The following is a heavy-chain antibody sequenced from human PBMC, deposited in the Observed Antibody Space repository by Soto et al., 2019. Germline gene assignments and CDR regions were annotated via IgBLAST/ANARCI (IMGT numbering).Heavy chain of an antibody. V-gene: IGHV3-48*01. CDR2: ISSSSSTI. Sequence: GGSLRLSCAASGFTFSSYSMNWVRQAPGKGLEWVSYISSSSSTIYYADSVKGRFTISRDNAKNSLYLQMNSLRAEDTAVYYCARDPAPGRDFWSGYYRDYYYYYMDVWGKGTTVTVSS. CDR1: GFTFSSYS. CDR3: ARDPAPGRDFWSGYYRDYYYYYMDV. D-gene: IGHD3-3*01. J-gene: IGHJ6*03.